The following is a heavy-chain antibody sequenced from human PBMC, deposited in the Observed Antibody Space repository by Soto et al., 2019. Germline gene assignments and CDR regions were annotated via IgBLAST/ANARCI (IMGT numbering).Heavy chain of an antibody. J-gene: IGHJ3*02. CDR3: ARAPTPEDAFDI. V-gene: IGHV1-24*01. CDR1: GYTLTELS. CDR2: FDPEGGDT. Sequence: GASVKVSCKVSGYTLTELSMHWVRQAPGKGLEWMGGFDPEGGDTIYAQKFQGWVTMTRDTSISTAYMELSRLRSDDTAVYYCARAPTPEDAFDIWGQGTMVTVS.